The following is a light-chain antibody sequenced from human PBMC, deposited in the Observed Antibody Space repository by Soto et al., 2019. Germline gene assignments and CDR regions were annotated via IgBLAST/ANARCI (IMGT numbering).Light chain of an antibody. CDR1: SSDVGTYNY. V-gene: IGLV2-14*01. CDR3: SSYTSSSTYV. J-gene: IGLJ1*01. CDR2: EVS. Sequence: QSVLTQPASVSGSPGQSITISCTATSSDVGTYNYVSWYQLHPGKAPKLMVYEVSNRPSGVSNRFSGSKSGNTASLTISGLQAEDEADYHCSSYTSSSTYVFGTGTQLTV.